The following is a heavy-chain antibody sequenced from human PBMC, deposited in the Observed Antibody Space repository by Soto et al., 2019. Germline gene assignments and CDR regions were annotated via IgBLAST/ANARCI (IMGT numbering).Heavy chain of an antibody. V-gene: IGHV4-31*03. CDR1: GGSISSGGYY. D-gene: IGHD2-15*01. Sequence: SETLSLTCTVSGGSISSGGYYWSWIRQHPGKGLEWIGYIYYSGSTYYNPSLKSRVTISVDTSKNQFSLKLSSVTAADTAVYYCARDLGSHKTPPARNRFDPWGQGTLVTVS. CDR3: ARDLGSHKTPPARNRFDP. J-gene: IGHJ5*02. CDR2: IYYSGST.